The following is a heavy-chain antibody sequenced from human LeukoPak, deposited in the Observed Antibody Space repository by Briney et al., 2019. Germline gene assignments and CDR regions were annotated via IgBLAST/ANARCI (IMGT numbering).Heavy chain of an antibody. V-gene: IGHV3-30*02. CDR3: AKDGKYCSGGSCYFDY. Sequence: PGGSLRLSCAASGFTFRSYGMHWVRQAPGKGLEWVAFIRYDGSNKYYADSVKGRFTISRDNSKNTLYLQMNSLRAEDTAVYYCAKDGKYCSGGSCYFDYWGQGTLVTVSS. J-gene: IGHJ4*02. D-gene: IGHD2-15*01. CDR2: IRYDGSNK. CDR1: GFTFRSYG.